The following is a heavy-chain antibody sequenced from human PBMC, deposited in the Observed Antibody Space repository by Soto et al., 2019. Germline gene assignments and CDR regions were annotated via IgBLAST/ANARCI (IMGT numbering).Heavy chain of an antibody. CDR1: GFTFSSYG. Sequence: QVQLVESGGGVVQPGRSLRLSCAASGFTFSSYGMHWVRQAPGKGLEWVAVISYDGSNKYYADSVKGRFTISRDNSKNTLYLKMNSLRAEDTAVYYCAKMAVVVPAAIGGVGGFEIWGQGTMVTVSS. CDR3: AKMAVVVPAAIGGVGGFEI. CDR2: ISYDGSNK. D-gene: IGHD2-2*02. J-gene: IGHJ3*02. V-gene: IGHV3-30*18.